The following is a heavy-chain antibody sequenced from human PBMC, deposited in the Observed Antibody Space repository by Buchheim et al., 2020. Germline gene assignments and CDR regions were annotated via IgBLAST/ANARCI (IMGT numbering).Heavy chain of an antibody. CDR2: LNHSGST. D-gene: IGHD3-22*01. J-gene: IGHJ4*02. CDR3: ATKGGKFDSSGYGPIDY. CDR1: GGSFSGYY. V-gene: IGHV4-34*01. Sequence: QVQLQQWGAGLLKPSETLSLTCAVYGGSFSGYYWSWIRQPPGKGLEWIGELNHSGSTNYNPSLKSRVTISVDTSKNQFSLKLSSVTAADTAVYYCATKGGKFDSSGYGPIDYWGQGTL.